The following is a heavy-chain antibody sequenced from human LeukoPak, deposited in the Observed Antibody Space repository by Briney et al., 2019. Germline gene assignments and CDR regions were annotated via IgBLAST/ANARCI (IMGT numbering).Heavy chain of an antibody. J-gene: IGHJ4*02. CDR1: GFTFSTLD. Sequence: TGGSLRLSCAASGFTFSTLDFNWVRQAPGRGLEWVSSIDRSGSYIYYADSVKGRFTISRDNAKTSLYLQMDSLRAEDTAVYYCGMRGLTFDWGQGTLVTVSS. V-gene: IGHV3-21*01. CDR3: GMRGLTFD. CDR2: IDRSGSYI. D-gene: IGHD3-22*01.